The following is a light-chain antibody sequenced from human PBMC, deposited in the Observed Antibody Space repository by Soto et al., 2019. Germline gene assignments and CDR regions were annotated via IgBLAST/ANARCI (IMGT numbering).Light chain of an antibody. J-gene: IGLJ1*01. Sequence: QSVLTQPASVSGSPGQSITVSCTGTSSDVGGYTYVSWYQQHPGKAPKLMISEVRNRPSGVSNRFSGSKSGNTASLTISGLQAEDEAYYYCSSYSSSSTLVFGTGTKVTVL. CDR1: SSDVGGYTY. V-gene: IGLV2-14*01. CDR2: EVR. CDR3: SSYSSSSTLV.